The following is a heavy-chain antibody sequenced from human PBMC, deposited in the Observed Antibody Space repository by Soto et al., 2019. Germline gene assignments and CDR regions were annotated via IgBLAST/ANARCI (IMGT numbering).Heavy chain of an antibody. J-gene: IGHJ5*02. CDR1: GASISSAFW. D-gene: IGHD2-15*01. V-gene: IGHV4-4*02. CDR2: IYHVGST. Sequence: PSETLSLTCAVSGASISSAFWWTWVRQAPGKGLEWIGEIYHVGSTKYNPSLKSRVTISVDKSNNQFSLELRSVTAADTAVYYCATLPPRIVVVKTELPTWGQGRLVTVSS. CDR3: ATLPPRIVVVKTELPT.